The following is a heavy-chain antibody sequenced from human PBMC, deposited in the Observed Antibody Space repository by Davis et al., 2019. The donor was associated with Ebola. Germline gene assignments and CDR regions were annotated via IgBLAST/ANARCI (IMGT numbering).Heavy chain of an antibody. D-gene: IGHD2-2*01. J-gene: IGHJ6*02. V-gene: IGHV3-21*01. CDR2: ISSSSSYI. CDR3: ARDRWDIVVVPAAMPYYYYGMDV. CDR1: GFTFSSYG. Sequence: GGSLRLSCAASGFTFSSYGMHWVRQAPGKGLEWVSSISSSSSYIYYADSVKGRFTISRDNAKNSLYLQMNSLRAEDTAVYYCARDRWDIVVVPAAMPYYYYGMDVWGQGTTVTVSS.